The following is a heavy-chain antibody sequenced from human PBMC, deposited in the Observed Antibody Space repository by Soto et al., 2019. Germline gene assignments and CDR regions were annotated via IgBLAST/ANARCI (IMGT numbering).Heavy chain of an antibody. D-gene: IGHD5-12*01. V-gene: IGHV4-34*01. CDR3: ARDRARTSTWLRPGGSGMDV. J-gene: IGHJ6*02. Sequence: PSETLSLTCAVYGGSFSGYYRSWIRQPPGKGLEWIGEINHSGSTNYNPSLKSRVTISVDTSKNQFSLKLSSVTAADTSVYYCARDRARTSTWLRPGGSGMDVWGQGTTVTVSS. CDR2: INHSGST. CDR1: GGSFSGYY.